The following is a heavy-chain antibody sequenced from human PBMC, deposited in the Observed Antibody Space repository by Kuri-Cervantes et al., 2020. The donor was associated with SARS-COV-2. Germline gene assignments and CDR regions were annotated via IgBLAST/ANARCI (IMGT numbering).Heavy chain of an antibody. CDR3: ARLEYYYDSSGYYSGYNWFGP. Sequence: SVNVSCKASGGTFSSQAISWVRQAPGQGLEWMGGVIHIFGTANYAQKFQGRVTITADESTSTAYMQLSSLRSEDTAVYYCARLEYYYDSSGYYSGYNWFGPWGQGNLVTVAS. CDR1: GGTFSSQA. D-gene: IGHD3-22*01. V-gene: IGHV1-69*13. J-gene: IGHJ5*02. CDR2: VIHIFGTA.